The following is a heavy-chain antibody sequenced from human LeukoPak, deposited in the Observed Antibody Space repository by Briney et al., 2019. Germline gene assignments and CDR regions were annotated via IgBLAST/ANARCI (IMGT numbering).Heavy chain of an antibody. Sequence: GSLRLSCAASGFTFSSYWMHWVRHTPGKGLVWVSRIKSDGSSTSYADSVKGRFTISRDNSKNTVYLQMNSLRAEDTALYYCVKDYSSGWYGFDYWGQGTLVTVSS. V-gene: IGHV3-74*01. CDR3: VKDYSSGWYGFDY. CDR1: GFTFSSYW. D-gene: IGHD6-19*01. J-gene: IGHJ4*02. CDR2: IKSDGSST.